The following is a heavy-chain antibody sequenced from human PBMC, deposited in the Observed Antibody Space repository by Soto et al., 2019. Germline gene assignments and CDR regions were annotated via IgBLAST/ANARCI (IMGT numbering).Heavy chain of an antibody. CDR2: VHHSWGS. CDR3: ARQGFGPLHGLVDV. J-gene: IGHJ6*02. CDR1: GGSISSYY. Sequence: QVQLQESGPGLVKPSETLSLSCTVSGGSISSYYWSWFRQSPGKRMEWIGYVHHSWGSSYNPSLQXXAXISLDTSKRQFSLKVTSVTATDTAVYYCARQGFGPLHGLVDVWGQGTTVTVSS. V-gene: IGHV4-59*08. D-gene: IGHD3-10*01.